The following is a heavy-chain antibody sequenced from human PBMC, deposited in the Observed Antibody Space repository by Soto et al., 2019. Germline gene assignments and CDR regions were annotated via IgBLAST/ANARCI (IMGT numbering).Heavy chain of an antibody. V-gene: IGHV3-30*18. CDR1: GFTFSSYG. CDR3: AKEEWSSPDSHYYYYMDV. Sequence: QVQLVESGGGVVQPGRSLRLSCAASGFTFSSYGMHWVRQAPGKGLEWVAVISYDGSNKYYADSVKGRFTISRDNSKNTLYLQMNSLRAEDTAVYYCAKEEWSSPDSHYYYYMDVWGKGTTVTVSS. J-gene: IGHJ6*03. D-gene: IGHD3-3*01. CDR2: ISYDGSNK.